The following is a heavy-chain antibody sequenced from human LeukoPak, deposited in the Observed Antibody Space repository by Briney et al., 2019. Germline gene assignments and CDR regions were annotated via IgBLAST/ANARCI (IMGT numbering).Heavy chain of an antibody. CDR3: TRAPPGMTMMTDY. V-gene: IGHV1-18*01. J-gene: IGHJ4*02. D-gene: IGHD3-22*01. Sequence: ASVKVSCKASGYTFTNYHIAWVRQAPGQGLEWMGWVSTNDGNTVYAQRLQGRVTMTTDTSTSVAYMELRSLTSDDTAVYYCTRAPPGMTMMTDYWGQGTLVTVSS. CDR1: GYTFTNYH. CDR2: VSTNDGNT.